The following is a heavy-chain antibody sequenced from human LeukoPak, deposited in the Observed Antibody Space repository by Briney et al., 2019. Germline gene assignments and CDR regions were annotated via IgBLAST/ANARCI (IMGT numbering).Heavy chain of an antibody. V-gene: IGHV3-7*01. J-gene: IGHJ4*02. D-gene: IGHD6-13*01. Sequence: GGSLRLSCAVSGLTFSGQWMNWVRQAPGQGLEWVANIKHGGSEQYYVDSVKGRFTISREDAKRSLSLQMNSVRAEDTAVYYCAYSNNLNYWGQGTLVTVSS. CDR3: AYSNNLNY. CDR2: IKHGGSEQ. CDR1: GLTFSGQW.